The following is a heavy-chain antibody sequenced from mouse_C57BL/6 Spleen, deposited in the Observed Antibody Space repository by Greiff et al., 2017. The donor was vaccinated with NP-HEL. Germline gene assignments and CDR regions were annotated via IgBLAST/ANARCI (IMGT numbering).Heavy chain of an antibody. CDR3: ARSGGLRFAY. CDR1: GYTFTSYT. D-gene: IGHD2-4*01. J-gene: IGHJ3*01. CDR2: INPSSGYT. Sequence: VQLQQSGAELARPGASVQMSCKASGYTFTSYTMHWVKQRPGQGLEWIGYINPSSGYTKYNQKFKDKATLTADKSSSTAYMQLSSLTSEDSAVYYCARSGGLRFAYWGQGTLVTVSA. V-gene: IGHV1-4*01.